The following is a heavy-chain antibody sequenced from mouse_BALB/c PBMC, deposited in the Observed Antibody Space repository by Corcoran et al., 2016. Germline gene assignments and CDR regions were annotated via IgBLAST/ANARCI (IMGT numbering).Heavy chain of an antibody. V-gene: IGHV8-12*01. J-gene: IGHJ4*01. CDR2: IYWDDDK. CDR3: ARRGITTVVGAMDY. Sequence: VTLKESGPGILHPSQTLRLTCSFSGFSLSTSGMGVSWIRQPSGKGLEWLAHIYWDDDKRYNPSLTSRLTISKDTSRNQVFLKITSVDTADTATYYCARRGITTVVGAMDYWGQGTSVTVSS. D-gene: IGHD1-1*01. CDR1: GFSLSTSGMG.